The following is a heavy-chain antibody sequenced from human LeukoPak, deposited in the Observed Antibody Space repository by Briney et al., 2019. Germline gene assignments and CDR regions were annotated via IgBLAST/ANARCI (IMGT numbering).Heavy chain of an antibody. Sequence: ASVKVSCKASGYTFTGYYMHWVRQAPGQGLEWMGWINPNSGGTNYAQKFQGRVTMTRDTSISTAYMELSRLRSDDTAVYYCAREELPMHLYYFDYWGQGTLVTVSS. D-gene: IGHD1-7*01. CDR1: GYTFTGYY. J-gene: IGHJ4*02. CDR3: AREELPMHLYYFDY. CDR2: INPNSGGT. V-gene: IGHV1-2*02.